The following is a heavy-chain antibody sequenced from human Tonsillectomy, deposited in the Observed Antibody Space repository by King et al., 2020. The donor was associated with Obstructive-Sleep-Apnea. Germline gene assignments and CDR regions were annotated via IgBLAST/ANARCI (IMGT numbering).Heavy chain of an antibody. CDR3: AKDMSQQRWGIFVH. CDR1: GFIFSSYG. D-gene: IGHD3-16*01. V-gene: IGHV3-33*06. CDR2: IWYDGSNK. Sequence: VQLVESGGRVVEPGGSLKLSCEASGFIFSSYGMHWVRQAPGKGLEWVAVIWYDGSNKFYENSVKDRFSVSRDNSRNAVFLQMNNLRAEDTAIYFCAKDMSQQRWGIFVHWGQGTLVSVSS. J-gene: IGHJ4*02.